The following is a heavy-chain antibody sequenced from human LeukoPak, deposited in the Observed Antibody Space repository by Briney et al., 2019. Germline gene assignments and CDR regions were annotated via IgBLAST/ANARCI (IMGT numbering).Heavy chain of an antibody. V-gene: IGHV3-48*02. D-gene: IGHD5-18*01. Sequence: GGSLRLSCAASGFTFSSYSMNWVRQAPGKGLEWVSYISSSSSTIYYADSVKGRFTISRDNAKNSLYLQMNSLRDEDTAVYYCARERYSYGYADYFDYWGQATLATVSS. J-gene: IGHJ4*02. CDR1: GFTFSSYS. CDR2: ISSSSSTI. CDR3: ARERYSYGYADYFDY.